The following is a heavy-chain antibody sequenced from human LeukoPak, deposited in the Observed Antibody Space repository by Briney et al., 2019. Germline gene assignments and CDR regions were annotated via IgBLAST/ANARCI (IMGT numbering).Heavy chain of an antibody. V-gene: IGHV4-31*03. CDR1: GGSFSRGGYY. J-gene: IGHJ4*02. CDR3: ATADWESFYFDS. D-gene: IGHD1-26*01. Sequence: PSETLSLTCTVSGGSFSRGGYYWNWIRQHPGKGLEWIGFTSYSEGTYYNPSLMSRITISVDRSQNQFSLKMRDVTAADTAVYFCATADWESFYFDSWGQGVLVAVSS. CDR2: TSYSEGT.